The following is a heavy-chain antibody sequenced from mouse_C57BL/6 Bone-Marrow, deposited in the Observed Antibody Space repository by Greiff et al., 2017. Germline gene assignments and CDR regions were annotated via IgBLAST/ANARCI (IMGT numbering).Heavy chain of an antibody. J-gene: IGHJ4*01. Sequence: EVQLQESGGGLVQPGGSMKLSCAASGFTFSDAWMDWVRQSPEKGLEWVAEIRNKANNHATYYAESVKGRFTISRDDSKSSVYLQMNSLRAEDTGIYYCSPSTIVTLYAMDYWGQGTSVTVSS. V-gene: IGHV6-6*01. CDR1: GFTFSDAW. CDR3: SPSTIVTLYAMDY. D-gene: IGHD2-5*01. CDR2: IRNKANNHAT.